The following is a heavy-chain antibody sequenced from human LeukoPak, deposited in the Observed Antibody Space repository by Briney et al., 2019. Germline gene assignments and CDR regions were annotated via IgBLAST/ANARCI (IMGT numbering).Heavy chain of an antibody. V-gene: IGHV4-34*01. CDR3: AREIYSGSYYPFDY. CDR2: INHSGST. J-gene: IGHJ4*02. Sequence: PSETLSLTCAVYGGSFSGYYWSWIRQPPGKGLEWIGEINHSGSTNYNPSLKSRVTISVDTSKNQFSLKLSSVTAADTAVYYCAREIYSGSYYPFDYWGQGTLVTVSS. D-gene: IGHD1-26*01. CDR1: GGSFSGYY.